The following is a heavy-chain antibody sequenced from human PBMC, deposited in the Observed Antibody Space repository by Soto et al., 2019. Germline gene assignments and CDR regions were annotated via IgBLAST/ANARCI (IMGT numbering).Heavy chain of an antibody. CDR2: INSDGSST. V-gene: IGHV3-74*01. CDR1: GFTFSSYW. J-gene: IGHJ6*02. CDR3: ARDSDFWSGYRLYYYYGMDV. Sequence: GGSLRLSCAASGFTFSSYWMHWVRQAPGKGLVWVSRINSDGSSTSYAVSVKGRFTISRDNAKNTLYLQMNSLRAEDTAVYYCARDSDFWSGYRLYYYYGMDVWGQGTTVTVSS. D-gene: IGHD3-3*01.